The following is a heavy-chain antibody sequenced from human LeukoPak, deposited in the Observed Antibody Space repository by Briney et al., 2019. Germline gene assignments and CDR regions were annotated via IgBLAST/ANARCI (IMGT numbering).Heavy chain of an antibody. D-gene: IGHD2-15*01. J-gene: IGHJ4*02. Sequence: GGSLRLSCAASGFTFSSYGMHWVRQAPGKGLEWVAFIRYDGSNKYYADSVKGRFTISRDNPKNTLYLQMNSLRAEDTAVYYCAKGVVVAAKTYYFDYWGQGTLVTVSS. CDR3: AKGVVVAAKTYYFDY. CDR2: IRYDGSNK. V-gene: IGHV3-30*02. CDR1: GFTFSSYG.